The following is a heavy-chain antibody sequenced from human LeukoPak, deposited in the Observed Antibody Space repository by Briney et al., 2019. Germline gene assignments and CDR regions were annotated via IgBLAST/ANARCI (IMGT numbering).Heavy chain of an antibody. CDR2: IHTNGNT. V-gene: IGHV4-4*08. D-gene: IGHD3-22*01. Sequence: SETLSLTCTVSGASISSSYWSWLRQPPGKGLEWIAYIHTNGNTNSNPSLKSRVTVSVDASKNQFSLMLRSVAAADTALYYCARGYYDSRGFSNPFDSWGQGTLVTVSS. CDR1: GASISSSY. CDR3: ARGYYDSRGFSNPFDS. J-gene: IGHJ4*02.